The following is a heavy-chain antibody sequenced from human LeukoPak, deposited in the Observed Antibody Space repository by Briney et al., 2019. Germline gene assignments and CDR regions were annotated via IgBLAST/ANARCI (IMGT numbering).Heavy chain of an antibody. V-gene: IGHV4-30-2*01. Sequence: SETLSLTCAVSGGSISSGGYSWRWIRQPPGKGLEWIGYIYHSGSTYYNPSLKSRVTISVDTSKNQFSLKLSSVTAADTAVYYCAREGDIVATNWFDPWGQGTLVTVSS. CDR3: AREGDIVATNWFDP. CDR2: IYHSGST. CDR1: GGSISSGGYS. J-gene: IGHJ5*02. D-gene: IGHD5-12*01.